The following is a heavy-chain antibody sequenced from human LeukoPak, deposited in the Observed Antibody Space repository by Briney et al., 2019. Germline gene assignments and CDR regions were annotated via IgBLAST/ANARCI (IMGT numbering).Heavy chain of an antibody. D-gene: IGHD2-15*01. CDR2: IIPIFGTA. Sequence: SVKVSCKASGGTFSSYAISWVRQAPGQGLEWMGGIIPIFGTASHAQKFQGRVTITADESTSTAYMELSSLRSEDTAVYYCARSIVVVVAAGAYYYYGMDVWGKGTTVTVSS. V-gene: IGHV1-69*01. J-gene: IGHJ6*04. CDR1: GGTFSSYA. CDR3: ARSIVVVVAAGAYYYYGMDV.